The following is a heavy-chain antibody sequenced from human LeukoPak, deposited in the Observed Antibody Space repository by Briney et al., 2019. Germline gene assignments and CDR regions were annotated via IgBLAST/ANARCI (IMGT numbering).Heavy chain of an antibody. CDR3: ARLSQTPDYYSNGGYYYLGY. D-gene: IGHD3-22*01. CDR1: RYTFTSYD. J-gene: IGHJ4*02. Sequence: VASVTVSCKASRYTFTSYDINWVREAAGQRLEWMGWMNPNTGRTGFAQKFQGRLTMTRDASISTAYMELSSLRSDDTAVYYCARLSQTPDYYSNGGYYYLGYWGQGTPVTVSS. V-gene: IGHV1-8*01. CDR2: MNPNTGRT.